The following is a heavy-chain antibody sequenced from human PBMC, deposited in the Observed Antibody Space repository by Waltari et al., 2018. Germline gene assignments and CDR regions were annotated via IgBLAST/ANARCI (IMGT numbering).Heavy chain of an antibody. D-gene: IGHD5-12*01. CDR3: ATGRDGYNWGYYYYMDV. CDR2: VDPEDGET. V-gene: IGHV1-69-2*01. CDR1: GYTFTAYY. J-gene: IGHJ6*03. Sequence: EVQLVQSGAEVKKPGATVKISCKVSGYTFTAYYMHWVQQAPGKGLEWMGLVDPEDGETINAEKFQGRVTITADTSTDTAYMELSSLRSEDTAVYYCATGRDGYNWGYYYYMDVWGKGTTVTVSS.